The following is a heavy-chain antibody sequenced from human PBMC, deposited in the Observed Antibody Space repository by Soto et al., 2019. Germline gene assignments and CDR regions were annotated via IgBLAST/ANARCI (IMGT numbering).Heavy chain of an antibody. D-gene: IGHD3-10*01. CDR3: VRVGYAYGNDP. J-gene: IGHJ5*02. CDR1: GFTFSDYY. Sequence: GGSLRLSCAASGFTFSDYYMSWIRQAPGKGLEWISYISSSGATIYYADSVKGRFTTSRDNANNSLFREMNSLRAEDTAVYYCVRVGYAYGNDPWGQGTLVTVSS. V-gene: IGHV3-11*01. CDR2: ISSSGATI.